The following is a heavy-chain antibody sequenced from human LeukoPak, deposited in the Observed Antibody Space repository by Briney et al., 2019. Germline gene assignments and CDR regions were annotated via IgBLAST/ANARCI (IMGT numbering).Heavy chain of an antibody. D-gene: IGHD1-14*01. CDR2: INTNSGAT. CDR3: TEPQPGAFEV. CDR1: GGTFSSYA. Sequence: ASVKVSCKASGGTFSSYAISWVRQAPGQGLEWMGWINTNSGATNYAQNFQGRVTMTRDTSISTAYMELSSLRSDDTALYYCTEPQPGAFEVWGQGTMVTVSS. J-gene: IGHJ3*01. V-gene: IGHV1-2*02.